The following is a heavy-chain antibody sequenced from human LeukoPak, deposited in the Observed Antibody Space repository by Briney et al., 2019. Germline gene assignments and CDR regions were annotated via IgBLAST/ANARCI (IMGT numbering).Heavy chain of an antibody. J-gene: IGHJ4*02. CDR1: GGSISSDTYY. D-gene: IGHD2-21*02. CDR2: IYTSGST. V-gene: IGHV4-61*02. CDR3: ARHSRLGDQAYFDY. Sequence: SETLSLTCTVSGGSISSDTYYWSWIRQPAGKGLEWIGRIYTSGSTNYNPSLKSRVTISVDTSKNQFSLKLSSVTAADTAVYYCARHSRLGDQAYFDYWGQGTLVTVSS.